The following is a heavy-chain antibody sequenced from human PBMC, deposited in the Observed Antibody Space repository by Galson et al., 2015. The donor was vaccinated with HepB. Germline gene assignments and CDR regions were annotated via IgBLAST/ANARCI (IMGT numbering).Heavy chain of an antibody. J-gene: IGHJ5*02. CDR3: AKVAEQRLRSWFDP. CDR2: IKQDGSEK. Sequence: SLRLSCAASGFTFSNSWMTWVRQAPGKGLEWVATIKQDGSEKWYVDSVKGRFTISRDSARNSLYLQMNSLRVEDTAVYYCAKVAEQRLRSWFDPWGQGTLVTVSS. V-gene: IGHV3-7*03. CDR1: GFTFSNSW. D-gene: IGHD6-25*01.